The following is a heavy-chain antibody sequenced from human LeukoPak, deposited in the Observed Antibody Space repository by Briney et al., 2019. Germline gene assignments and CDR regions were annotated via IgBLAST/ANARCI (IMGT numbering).Heavy chain of an antibody. CDR1: GLTFGDYA. Sequence: GWSLRLSCTASGLTFGDYAMSWVGQAPARGLEGVGFIRSKAYGGKTEYAASVKGRFTISRDDSKSIAYLQMNSLKTEDTAVYYCTREHYGSGSYYPPLDYWGQATLVTVSS. J-gene: IGHJ4*02. CDR3: TREHYGSGSYYPPLDY. V-gene: IGHV3-49*04. D-gene: IGHD3-10*01. CDR2: IRSKAYGGKT.